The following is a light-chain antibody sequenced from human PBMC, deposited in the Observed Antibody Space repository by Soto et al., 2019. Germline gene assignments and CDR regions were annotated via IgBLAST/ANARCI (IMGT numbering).Light chain of an antibody. Sequence: ALTQPASVSGSPGQSITISCTGTSSDIGRYNYVSWFQQHPGKVPKLVIFEVNYRPSGVSDRFSGSKSGNTASLTITGLQAEDEADYYCTSCITANTRCVFGSGTKVTVL. V-gene: IGLV2-14*01. CDR3: TSCITANTRCV. CDR1: SSDIGRYNY. CDR2: EVN. J-gene: IGLJ1*01.